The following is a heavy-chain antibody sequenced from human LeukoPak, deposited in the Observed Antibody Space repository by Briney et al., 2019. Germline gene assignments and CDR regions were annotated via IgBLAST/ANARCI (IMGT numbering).Heavy chain of an antibody. J-gene: IGHJ4*02. CDR2: ISGDGGST. Sequence: GGSLRLSCAASGFTFDDYAMHWVRQAPGKGLEWVSLISGDGGSTYYADSVKGRFTISRDNSKSSLYLQMNSLRTEDTALYYCAKDTYSSGWFPLYFDYWGQGTLVTVSS. CDR3: AKDTYSSGWFPLYFDY. V-gene: IGHV3-43*02. CDR1: GFTFDDYA. D-gene: IGHD6-19*01.